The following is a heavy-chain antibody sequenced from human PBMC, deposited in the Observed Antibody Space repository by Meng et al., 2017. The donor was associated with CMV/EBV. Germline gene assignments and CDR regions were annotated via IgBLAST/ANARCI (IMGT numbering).Heavy chain of an antibody. CDR1: GGSFCVYS. CDR3: ARGFPSWRKPAYYFDY. D-gene: IGHD2-2*01. Sequence: QLQPQPWVAILLKPSASPALTGAGDGGSFCVYSWSWIRQPPGKGLAWIGEINHSGSTNYHPSLKSRVTISVDTSKNPFSLKLSSVTAADTAVYYCARGFPSWRKPAYYFDYWGQGTLVTVSS. J-gene: IGHJ4*02. CDR2: INHSGST. V-gene: IGHV4-34*01.